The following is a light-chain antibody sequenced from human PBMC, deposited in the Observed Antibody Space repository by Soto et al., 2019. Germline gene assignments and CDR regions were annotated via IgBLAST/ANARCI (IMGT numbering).Light chain of an antibody. V-gene: IGKV3-20*01. J-gene: IGKJ4*01. Sequence: EIVLTQSPGTLSLSPGERATLSCRASQSVSSSYLAWYQQKPGQAPRLLIYGASSRATGIPDRFSGSGSGTDFTLTISRLEPDDFALYYCQQYGSSPLTFGAGTKVEIK. CDR2: GAS. CDR3: QQYGSSPLT. CDR1: QSVSSSY.